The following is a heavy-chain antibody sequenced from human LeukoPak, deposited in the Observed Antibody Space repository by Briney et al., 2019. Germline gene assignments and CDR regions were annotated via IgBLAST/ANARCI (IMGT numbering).Heavy chain of an antibody. Sequence: PGRSLRLSCAASGFTFSSYGMHWVRQAPGKGLEWVAVIWYDGSNKYYADSVKGRFTISRDNSKNTLYLQMNSLRAEDTAVYYCARDQGYCSSTSCYEYYYYGMDVWGKGTTVTVSS. CDR3: ARDQGYCSSTSCYEYYYYGMDV. D-gene: IGHD2-2*01. V-gene: IGHV3-33*01. CDR2: IWYDGSNK. J-gene: IGHJ6*04. CDR1: GFTFSSYG.